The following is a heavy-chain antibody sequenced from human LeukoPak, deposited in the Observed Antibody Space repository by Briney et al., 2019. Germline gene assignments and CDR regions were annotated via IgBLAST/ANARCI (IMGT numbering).Heavy chain of an antibody. V-gene: IGHV4-34*01. D-gene: IGHD3-10*01. CDR3: ARVVVRGRHFDY. CDR1: GGSFSGYY. CDR2: INHSGST. J-gene: IGHJ4*02. Sequence: SETLSLTCAVYGGSFSGYYWSWIRQPPGKGLEWIGEINHSGSTNYNPSLKSRVTISVDTSKNQFSLNLSSVTAADTAVYYCARVVVRGRHFDYWGQGTLVTVSS.